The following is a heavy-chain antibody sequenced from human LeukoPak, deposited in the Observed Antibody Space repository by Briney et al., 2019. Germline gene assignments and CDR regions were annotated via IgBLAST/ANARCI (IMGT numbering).Heavy chain of an antibody. D-gene: IGHD3-22*01. CDR1: GSTFSSYS. CDR2: ISSSSGTK. J-gene: IGHJ2*01. CDR3: ARDGFYYDSSGYLDWYFDL. V-gene: IGHV3-48*02. Sequence: PGGSLRLSCAASGSTFSSYSMNWLRQAPGKGLEWVSYISSSSGTKYYADSVKGRFTISRDNARNSLFLQMNSLRDEDTAVYYCARDGFYYDSSGYLDWYFDLWGRGTLVTVSS.